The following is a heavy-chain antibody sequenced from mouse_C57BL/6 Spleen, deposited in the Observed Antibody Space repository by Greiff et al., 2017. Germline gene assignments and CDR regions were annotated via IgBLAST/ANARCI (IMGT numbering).Heavy chain of an antibody. V-gene: IGHV2-5*01. J-gene: IGHJ3*01. D-gene: IGHD1-1*01. CDR1: GFSLTSYG. CDR2: IWRGGST. Sequence: VQLQQSGPGLVQPSQSLSITCTVSGFSLTSYGVHWVRQSPGKGLEWLGVIWRGGSTDYNAAFMSRLSITKDNSKSQVFFKMNSLQADDTAIYYCAKKHYYGSSHFAYWGQGTLVTVSA. CDR3: AKKHYYGSSHFAY.